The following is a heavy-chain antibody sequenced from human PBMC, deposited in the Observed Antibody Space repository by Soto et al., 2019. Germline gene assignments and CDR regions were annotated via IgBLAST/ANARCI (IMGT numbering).Heavy chain of an antibody. CDR1: GHSLSGKY. D-gene: IGHD2-21*01. V-gene: IGHV4-59*08. Sequence: QVQLQESGPGLLKPSATLSLTCNVSGHSLSGKYWSRLRQSPGKGLEWIGYIYSSASTRYHPSLRRRVTISPDTSTSQFSLKRMSVAAADMAVYYCVTHLSGGDTLGTNWFDPWGQGALVTVSS. J-gene: IGHJ5*02. CDR2: IYSSAST. CDR3: VTHLSGGDTLGTNWFDP.